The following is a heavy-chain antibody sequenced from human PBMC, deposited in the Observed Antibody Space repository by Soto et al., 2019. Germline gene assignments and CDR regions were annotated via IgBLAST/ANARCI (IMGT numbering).Heavy chain of an antibody. Sequence: QVQLQESGPGLVKPSQTLSLTCTVSGGSISTVDYWWSWIRQSPDMGLEWIGHIYDGGRTYNNPSLESRVTMSVDTCQSQLSLTLSSVSAADTAVYYCARGPSGDKVDSWGQGTLVTVSS. D-gene: IGHD7-27*01. CDR3: ARGPSGDKVDS. CDR1: GGSISTVDYW. J-gene: IGHJ4*02. CDR2: IYDGGRT. V-gene: IGHV4-30-4*01.